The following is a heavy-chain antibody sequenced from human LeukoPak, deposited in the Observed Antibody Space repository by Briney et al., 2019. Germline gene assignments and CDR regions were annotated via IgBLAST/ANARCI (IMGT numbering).Heavy chain of an antibody. V-gene: IGHV1-69*04. J-gene: IGHJ4*02. CDR2: IIPILGIA. CDR1: GGTFSSYA. CDR3: TYYYASSGIIFDY. D-gene: IGHD3-22*01. Sequence: RGASVKVSCKASGGTFSSYAISWVRQAPGQGLEWMGRIIPILGIANYAQKFQGRVTITADKSTSTAYMELSSLRSEDTAVYYCTYYYASSGIIFDYWGQGTLVTVSS.